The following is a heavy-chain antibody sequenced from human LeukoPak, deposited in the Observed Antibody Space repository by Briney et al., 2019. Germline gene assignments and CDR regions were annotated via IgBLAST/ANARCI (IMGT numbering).Heavy chain of an antibody. CDR3: AREIRGYGFDF. J-gene: IGHJ4*02. V-gene: IGHV4-38-2*02. Sequence: PSETLSLTCVVSGYSISSGYYWGWIRQPPGKGLEWIGTIYHTETTYYNPSLKSRVTISVDTSKNQFSLKLRSVTAADTAVFYCAREIRGYGFDFWGQGTLVTVSS. CDR1: GYSISSGYY. CDR2: IYHTETT. D-gene: IGHD5-12*01.